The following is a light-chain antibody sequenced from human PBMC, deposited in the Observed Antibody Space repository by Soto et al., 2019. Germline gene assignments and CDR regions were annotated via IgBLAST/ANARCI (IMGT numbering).Light chain of an antibody. CDR1: QSVSSSY. CDR3: QQYGSSPMYT. V-gene: IGKV3-20*01. J-gene: IGKJ2*01. Sequence: EIVLTQSPGTLSLSPGERATLSCRASQSVSSSYLAWYQQKPGQAPSLLIYGASSRATGIPDRFSGSGSGTDFTLTISRLEPEDFAVYYCQQYGSSPMYTFVQGTKLEIK. CDR2: GAS.